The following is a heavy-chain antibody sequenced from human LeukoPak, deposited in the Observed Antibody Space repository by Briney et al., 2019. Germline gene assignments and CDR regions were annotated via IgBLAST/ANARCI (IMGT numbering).Heavy chain of an antibody. CDR1: GGSISNYY. CDR2: IYSSGSI. J-gene: IGHJ3*02. Sequence: SETLSLTCIVSGGSISNYYWNWIRRPPGKGLEWIGYIYSSGSINYNPSLASRVTISVDSSKNQFSLKLTSVTAADTAVYYCARSTGTITIFGVPRTFDIWGHGTMVTVSS. V-gene: IGHV4-59*01. D-gene: IGHD3-3*01. CDR3: ARSTGTITIFGVPRTFDI.